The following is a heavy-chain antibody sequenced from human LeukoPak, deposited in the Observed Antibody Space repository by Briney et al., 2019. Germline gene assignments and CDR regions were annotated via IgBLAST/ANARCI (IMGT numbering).Heavy chain of an antibody. V-gene: IGHV1-8*01. CDR1: GYTFTSYD. CDR3: ARTNIVATIYHY. Sequence: GASVKVSGKASGYTFTSYDINWVRQATGQGLEWMGWMNPNSGNTGYAQEFQGRVTMTRNTSISTAYMELSSLRSEDTAVYYCARTNIVATIYHYWGQGTLVTVSS. CDR2: MNPNSGNT. J-gene: IGHJ4*02. D-gene: IGHD5-12*01.